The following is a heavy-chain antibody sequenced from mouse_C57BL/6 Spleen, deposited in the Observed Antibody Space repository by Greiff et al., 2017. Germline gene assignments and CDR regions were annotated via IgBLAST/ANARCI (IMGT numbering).Heavy chain of an antibody. V-gene: IGHV1-7*01. Sequence: QVQLQQSGAELAKPGASVKLSCKASGYTFTSYWMHWVKQRPGQGLEWIGYINPSSGYTKYNQKFKDKATLTADKSSSTAYMQLSSLTYEDSAVYSCARGAQTTHCDLDYWGQGTTVTVSS. CDR2: INPSSGYT. D-gene: IGHD3-2*02. J-gene: IGHJ4*01. CDR1: GYTFTSYW. CDR3: ARGAQTTHCDLDY.